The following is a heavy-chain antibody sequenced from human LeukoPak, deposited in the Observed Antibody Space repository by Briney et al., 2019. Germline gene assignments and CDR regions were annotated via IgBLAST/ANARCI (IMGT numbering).Heavy chain of an antibody. V-gene: IGHV6-1*01. Sequence: SQALSLTCAISEDSVSSLSAAWNWIRQSPSRGLEWLGRTYYRSKWYNDYAESVKSRITINPDTSKNQFSLQLNSVTPEDTAVYYCARGVWQQLGGGYYYFGMDVWGQGTTVTVSS. D-gene: IGHD6-13*01. CDR3: ARGVWQQLGGGYYYFGMDV. J-gene: IGHJ6*02. CDR2: TYYRSKWYN. CDR1: EDSVSSLSAA.